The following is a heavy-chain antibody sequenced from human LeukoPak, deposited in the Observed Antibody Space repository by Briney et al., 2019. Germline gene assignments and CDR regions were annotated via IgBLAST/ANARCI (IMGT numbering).Heavy chain of an antibody. CDR2: IYYSGST. J-gene: IGHJ3*02. CDR3: AGSERGAFDI. CDR1: GGSISSYY. V-gene: IGHV4-59*01. Sequence: SETLSLTCTVSGGSISSYYWSWIRQPPGKGLEWIGYIYYSGSTNYNPSLKSRVTISVDTSKNQFSLKLSSVTAADTAVYYCAGSERGAFDIWGQGTMVTVSS.